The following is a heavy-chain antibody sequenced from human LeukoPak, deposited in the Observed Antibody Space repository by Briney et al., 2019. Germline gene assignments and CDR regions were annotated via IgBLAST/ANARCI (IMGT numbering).Heavy chain of an antibody. Sequence: SETLSLTCTVSGGSISSYFWSWIRQPAGKGLEWIGRIYTSGSTNYNPSLKSRVTMSVDTSKNQFSLKLSSVTAADTAVYYCAREPHSSGWYRDAFDIWGQGTMVTVSS. CDR1: GGSISSYF. CDR2: IYTSGST. CDR3: AREPHSSGWYRDAFDI. D-gene: IGHD6-19*01. J-gene: IGHJ3*02. V-gene: IGHV4-4*07.